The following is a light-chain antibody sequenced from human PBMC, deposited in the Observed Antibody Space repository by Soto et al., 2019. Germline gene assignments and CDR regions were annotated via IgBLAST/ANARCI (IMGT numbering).Light chain of an antibody. Sequence: DIVLTQSPGTLSLSPGERATLSCRASQSVRGNYLAWYQQRPGQAPRLLIYGASSRATGIPDRFSGSGSGTDFTLTITRREPEDFAVYYCQQYYSSPLYTFGQGTKLEIK. V-gene: IGKV3-20*01. CDR3: QQYYSSPLYT. CDR1: QSVRGNY. CDR2: GAS. J-gene: IGKJ2*01.